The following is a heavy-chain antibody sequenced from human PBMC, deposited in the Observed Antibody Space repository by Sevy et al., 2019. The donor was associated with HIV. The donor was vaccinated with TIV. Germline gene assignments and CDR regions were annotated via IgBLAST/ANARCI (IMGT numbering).Heavy chain of an antibody. D-gene: IGHD2-2*01. CDR3: AGGPIVVVPAAPPPDFDY. CDR2: ISTSSSYT. CDR1: GFTFSSYS. Sequence: GGSLRLSCAASGFTFSSYSMNWVRQAPGKGLEWVSSISTSSSYTYYADSVKGRFTISRDNAKNSLYLQMNSLRAEDTAVYYCAGGPIVVVPAAPPPDFDYWGQGTLVTVSS. J-gene: IGHJ4*02. V-gene: IGHV3-21*01.